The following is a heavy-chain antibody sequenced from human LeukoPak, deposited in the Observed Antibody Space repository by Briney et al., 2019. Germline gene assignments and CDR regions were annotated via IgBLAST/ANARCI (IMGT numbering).Heavy chain of an antibody. CDR3: ARAGYCSSTSCYFMFDWFDP. Sequence: GEPLKISCKGSGYSFTSYWIGWVRQMPGKGLEWMGIIYPGDSDTRYSPSFQGQVTISADKSISTAYLQWSSLKASDTAMYYCARAGYCSSTSCYFMFDWFDPWGQGTLVTVSS. D-gene: IGHD2-2*03. CDR1: GYSFTSYW. CDR2: IYPGDSDT. J-gene: IGHJ5*02. V-gene: IGHV5-51*01.